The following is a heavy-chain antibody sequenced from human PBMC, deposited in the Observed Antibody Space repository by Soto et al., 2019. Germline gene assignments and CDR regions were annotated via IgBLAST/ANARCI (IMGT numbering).Heavy chain of an antibody. CDR1: GGSVSGNSYF. Sequence: SETLSLTCTVSGGSVSGNSYFWSWIRQPPGKGLEWIGYIYYSGSTNYNPSLKSRVTISVDTSENQFSLRLSSVTAADTAVYYCARDNGGSYLDVWGQGTTVTVS. CDR2: IYYSGST. D-gene: IGHD1-26*01. V-gene: IGHV4-61*01. CDR3: ARDNGGSYLDV. J-gene: IGHJ6*02.